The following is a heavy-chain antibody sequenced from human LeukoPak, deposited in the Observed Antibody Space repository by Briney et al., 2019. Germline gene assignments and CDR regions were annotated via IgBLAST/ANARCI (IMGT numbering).Heavy chain of an antibody. CDR2: IYYSGST. D-gene: IGHD6-19*01. Sequence: PSETLSLTCTVPGGSISSSSYYWGWIRQPPGKGLEWIGSIYYSGSTYYNPSLKSRVTISVDTSKNQFSLKLSSVTAADTAVYYCARRRGSGWYIDYWGQGTLVTVSS. J-gene: IGHJ4*02. CDR3: ARRRGSGWYIDY. CDR1: GGSISSSSYY. V-gene: IGHV4-39*01.